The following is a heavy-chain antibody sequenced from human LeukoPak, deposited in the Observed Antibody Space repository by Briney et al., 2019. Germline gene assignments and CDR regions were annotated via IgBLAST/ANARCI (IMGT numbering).Heavy chain of an antibody. CDR2: INHSGST. CDR1: GGSFSGYY. D-gene: IGHD3-10*01. Sequence: SETLSLTCAVYGGSFSGYYWSWIRQPPGKGLEWIGEINHSGSTNYNPSLKSRVTISVDTSKNQFSLKLSSVTAADTAIYYCARLYGSGRGYYYMDVWGKGTTVTVSS. J-gene: IGHJ6*03. V-gene: IGHV4-34*01. CDR3: ARLYGSGRGYYYMDV.